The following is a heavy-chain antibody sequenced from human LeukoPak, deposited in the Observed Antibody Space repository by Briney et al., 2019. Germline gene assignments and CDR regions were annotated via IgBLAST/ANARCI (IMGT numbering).Heavy chain of an antibody. CDR1: GFTLSSYA. Sequence: GGSLRLSCAAPGFTLSSYAMSWVRQGPGKGLEWVSAISVSGNTYHADSVKGRFTISRDSSKNTLYLQMNSLRAEDAAVYYCAKAPVTTCSGAYCYPFDYWGQGTLVTVSS. CDR3: AKAPVTTCSGAYCYPFDY. CDR2: ISVSGNT. D-gene: IGHD2-15*01. V-gene: IGHV3-23*01. J-gene: IGHJ4*02.